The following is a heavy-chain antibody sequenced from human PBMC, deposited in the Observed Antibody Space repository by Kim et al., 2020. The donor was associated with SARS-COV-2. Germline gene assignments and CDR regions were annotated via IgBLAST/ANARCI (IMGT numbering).Heavy chain of an antibody. CDR3: AKTVGLIVVVVAASFDY. J-gene: IGHJ4*02. V-gene: IGHV3-23*01. CDR2: ISGSGGST. Sequence: GGSLRLSCAASGFTFSSYAMSWVRQAPGKGLEWVSAISGSGGSTYYADSVKGRFTISRDNSKNTLYLQMNSLRAEDTAVYYCAKTVGLIVVVVAASFDYWGQGTLVTVSS. CDR1: GFTFSSYA. D-gene: IGHD2-15*01.